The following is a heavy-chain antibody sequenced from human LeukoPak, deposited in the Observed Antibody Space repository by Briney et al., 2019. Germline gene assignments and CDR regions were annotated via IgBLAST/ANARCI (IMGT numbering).Heavy chain of an antibody. D-gene: IGHD3-3*01. CDR2: INPKNGVT. Sequence: ASVKVSCKASGYTFSDYYINWVRQAPGQGLEWMGWINPKNGVTNYAQKFQGRVTMTRDTSISTAYMELSRLRYDDTAVYYCARDLHTIFGVLIQVFEIWGQGTMVTVSS. CDR1: GYTFSDYY. J-gene: IGHJ3*02. CDR3: ARDLHTIFGVLIQVFEI. V-gene: IGHV1-2*02.